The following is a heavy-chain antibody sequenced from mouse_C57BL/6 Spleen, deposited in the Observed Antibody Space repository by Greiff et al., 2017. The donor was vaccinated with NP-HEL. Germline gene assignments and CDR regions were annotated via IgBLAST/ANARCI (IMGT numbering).Heavy chain of an antibody. Sequence: VQLQQSGPELVKPGASVKISCKASGYAFSSSWLNWVKQRPGQGLEWIGRIHPGDGATNYNGQFKGKATLTADKSSSKAYMQLRRLTSEDSAVYFCARAGYFDYWGQGTTLTVSS. CDR1: GYAFSSSW. CDR2: IHPGDGAT. V-gene: IGHV1-82*01. J-gene: IGHJ2*01. CDR3: ARAGYFDY.